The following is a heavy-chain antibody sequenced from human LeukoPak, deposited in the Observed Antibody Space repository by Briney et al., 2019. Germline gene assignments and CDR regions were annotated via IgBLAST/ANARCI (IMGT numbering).Heavy chain of an antibody. V-gene: IGHV1-2*02. CDR1: GYTFTGYY. J-gene: IGHJ6*03. CDR2: INPNSGGT. CDR3: ARSGYSSGWYYSPSYYYYYMDV. D-gene: IGHD6-19*01. Sequence: SVKVSCKASGYTFTGYYMHWVRQAPGQGLEWMGWINPNSGGTNYAQKFQGRVTMTRDTSISTAYMELSRLRSDDTAVYYCARSGYSSGWYYSPSYYYYYMDVWGKGTTVTISS.